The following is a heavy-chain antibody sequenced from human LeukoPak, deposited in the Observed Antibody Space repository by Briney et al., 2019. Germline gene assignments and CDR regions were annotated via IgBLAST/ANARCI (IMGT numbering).Heavy chain of an antibody. Sequence: KPSETLSLTCTVSGGSITSDHWNWIRQPPGKGLEWIGCIYYSGKTYYNPSLKSRVTISVDMSKNQFSLRLTSVTAADTAVYYCARKNDFEIWGQGTLVTVSS. CDR3: ARKNDFEI. V-gene: IGHV4-59*01. J-gene: IGHJ3*02. CDR2: IYYSGKT. D-gene: IGHD2/OR15-2a*01. CDR1: GGSITSDH.